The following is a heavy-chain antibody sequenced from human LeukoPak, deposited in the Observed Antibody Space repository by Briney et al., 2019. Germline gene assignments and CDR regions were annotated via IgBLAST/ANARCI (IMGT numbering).Heavy chain of an antibody. J-gene: IGHJ4*02. D-gene: IGHD3-22*01. V-gene: IGHV4-30-4*01. CDR3: ARANSSGYYF. CDR1: GGSISSGDYY. Sequence: SETLSLTCTVPGGSISSGDYYWSWIRQPPGKGLEWIGYIYYSGSTYYNPSLKSRVTISVDTSKNQFSLKLSSVTAADTAVYYCARANSSGYYFWGQGTLVTVSS. CDR2: IYYSGST.